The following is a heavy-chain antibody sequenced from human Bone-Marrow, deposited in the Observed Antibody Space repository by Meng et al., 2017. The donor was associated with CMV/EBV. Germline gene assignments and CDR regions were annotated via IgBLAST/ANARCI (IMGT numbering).Heavy chain of an antibody. J-gene: IGHJ3*02. Sequence: GESLKISCAASGFSFSSYEMNWVRQAPGKGLEWVSSISSSSSYIYYADSVKGRFTISRDNSKNTLYLQMNSLRAEDTAVYYCAKGAFDIWGQGTMVTVSS. CDR3: AKGAFDI. CDR1: GFSFSSYE. V-gene: IGHV3-21*04. CDR2: ISSSSSYI.